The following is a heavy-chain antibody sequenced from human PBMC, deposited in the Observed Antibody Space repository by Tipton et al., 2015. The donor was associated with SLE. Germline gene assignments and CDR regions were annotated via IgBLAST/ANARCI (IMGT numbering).Heavy chain of an antibody. CDR2: ISESGDT. CDR1: GGFIIGFY. D-gene: IGHD2-2*01. V-gene: IGHV4-59*01. J-gene: IGHJ4*02. Sequence: TLSLTCSVSGGFIIGFYWIWIRQPPGRGLEWIGYISESGDTNYNPSLKSRVTMSVDTSKNQFSLKLTSLTAADTAIYFCAREPAYWGQGTLVTVSS. CDR3: AREPAY.